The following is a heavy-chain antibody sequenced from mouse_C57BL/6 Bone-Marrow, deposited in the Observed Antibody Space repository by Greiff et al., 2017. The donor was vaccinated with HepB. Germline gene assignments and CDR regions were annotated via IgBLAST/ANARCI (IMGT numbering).Heavy chain of an antibody. CDR2: INPSNGGT. D-gene: IGHD2-5*01. V-gene: IGHV1-53*01. Sequence: QVQLQQPGTELVKPGASVKLSCKASGYTFTSYWMHWVKQRPGQGLEWIGNINPSNGGTNYNEKFKSKATLTVDKSSSTASMQLRSLTSEAFAVYYWARCRAYYSNYLDYWGQGTTLTVSS. CDR3: ARCRAYYSNYLDY. J-gene: IGHJ2*01. CDR1: GYTFTSYW.